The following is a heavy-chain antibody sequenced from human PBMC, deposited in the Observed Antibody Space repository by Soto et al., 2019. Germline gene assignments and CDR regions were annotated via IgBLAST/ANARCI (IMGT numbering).Heavy chain of an antibody. J-gene: IGHJ3*02. Sequence: SETLSLTCTVSGGSISSYYWSWIRQPPGKGLEWIGYIYYSGSTNYNPSLKSRVTISVDTSKNQFSLKLSSVTAADTAVYYCARGGGVATMVDAFDIWGQGTMVTVSS. CDR3: ARGGGVATMVDAFDI. CDR1: GGSISSYY. V-gene: IGHV4-59*01. CDR2: IYYSGST. D-gene: IGHD5-12*01.